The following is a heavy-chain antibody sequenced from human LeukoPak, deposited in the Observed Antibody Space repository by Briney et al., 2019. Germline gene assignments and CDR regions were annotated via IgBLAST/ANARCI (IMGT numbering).Heavy chain of an antibody. D-gene: IGHD3-10*01. CDR1: GYTFTSYY. CDR2: INPSGGST. J-gene: IGHJ4*02. V-gene: IGHV1-46*01. Sequence: ASVKVSCKASGYTFTSYYMHWVRQAPGQGLEWMGIINPSGGSTSYAQKFQGRVTKTRDTSTSTVYMELSSLRSEDTAVYYCARDAQMLTMVRGVAFDYWGQGTLVTVSS. CDR3: ARDAQMLTMVRGVAFDY.